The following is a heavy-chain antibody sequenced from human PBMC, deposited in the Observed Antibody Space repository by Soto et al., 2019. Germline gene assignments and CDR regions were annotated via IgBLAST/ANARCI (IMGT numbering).Heavy chain of an antibody. CDR3: AGEGALATFGVV. D-gene: IGHD3-3*01. Sequence: NPSETLSLTCTVSGDSIRSYYWTWIRQPTGRGLEWIGHVYYGGSTNYNPSLQSRVTISLDTSKNQFSLRLTSMTAADAAVYYCAGEGALATFGVVWGQGTRVTVSS. CDR2: VYYGGST. V-gene: IGHV4-59*01. CDR1: GDSIRSYY. J-gene: IGHJ4*02.